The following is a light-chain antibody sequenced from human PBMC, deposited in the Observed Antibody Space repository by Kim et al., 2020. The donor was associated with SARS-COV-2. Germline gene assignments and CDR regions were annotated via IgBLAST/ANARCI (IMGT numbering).Light chain of an antibody. Sequence: LSPGDRAPLSCRASQSVSSYLAWYQQKPGQAPRLLIYDTSNRATGIPARFSGSGSGTDFTLTISSLEPEDFAVYYCQQRSNWPPTFGGGTKVDIK. CDR3: QQRSNWPPT. CDR2: DTS. J-gene: IGKJ4*01. V-gene: IGKV3-11*01. CDR1: QSVSSY.